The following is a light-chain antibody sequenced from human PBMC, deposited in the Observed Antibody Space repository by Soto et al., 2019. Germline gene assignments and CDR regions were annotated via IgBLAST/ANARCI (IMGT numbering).Light chain of an antibody. CDR2: GAS. Sequence: VFTHSPCTLSLSTEERSTLSCGASQSVSSSYLAWYQQKPGQAPRLLIYGASSRATGIPDRFSGSGSGTDFTLTISRLEPEDFAVYYCQQYDSSSKTFGQGTKVDIK. J-gene: IGKJ1*01. CDR1: QSVSSSY. CDR3: QQYDSSSKT. V-gene: IGKV3-20*01.